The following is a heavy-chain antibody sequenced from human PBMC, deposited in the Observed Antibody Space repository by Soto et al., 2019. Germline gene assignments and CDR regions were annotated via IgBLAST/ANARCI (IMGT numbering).Heavy chain of an antibody. J-gene: IGHJ5*02. D-gene: IGHD3-10*01. CDR3: AGVSDGLYGDLALFDP. CDR1: GFSFMRHW. Sequence: EVRLVESGGAVIQPGGSLRLTCGASGFSFMRHWMHWTRQAPGKGLEWVARLSLDGSVTPYAKSVKGRFTIARDNAKGMLYVLMSDLRGEDTAADYCAGVSDGLYGDLALFDPWGQGTQVTV. CDR2: LSLDGSVT. V-gene: IGHV3-74*01.